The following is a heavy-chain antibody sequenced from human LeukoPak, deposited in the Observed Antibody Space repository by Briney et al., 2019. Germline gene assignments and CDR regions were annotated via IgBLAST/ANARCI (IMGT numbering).Heavy chain of an antibody. V-gene: IGHV3-23*01. CDR2: ISGSGGST. D-gene: IGHD6-19*01. Sequence: GGSLRLSCAASGFTFSSYAMSWVRQAPGKGLDWVSAISGSGGSTYYADSVKGRFTISRDNSKNTLYLQMNSLRAEDTAGYYCAKYPGAAVAGDFDYWGQGTLVTVSS. CDR1: GFTFSSYA. CDR3: AKYPGAAVAGDFDY. J-gene: IGHJ4*02.